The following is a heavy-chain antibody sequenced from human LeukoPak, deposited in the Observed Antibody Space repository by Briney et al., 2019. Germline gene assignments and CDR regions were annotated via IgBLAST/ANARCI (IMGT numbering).Heavy chain of an antibody. D-gene: IGHD3-3*01. Sequence: GGSLRLSCAASGFTFSSYAMSWVRQAPGKGLEWVSAISGSGGSTYYADSVKGRFTISRDNAKNSLYLQMNSLRAEDTAVYYCARDAPNDFWSGYYSSPPYYFDYWGQGTLVTVSS. V-gene: IGHV3-23*01. CDR3: ARDAPNDFWSGYYSSPPYYFDY. J-gene: IGHJ4*02. CDR2: ISGSGGST. CDR1: GFTFSSYA.